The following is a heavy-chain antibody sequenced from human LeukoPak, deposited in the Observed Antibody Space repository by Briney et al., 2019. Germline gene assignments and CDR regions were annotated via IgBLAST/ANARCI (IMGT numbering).Heavy chain of an antibody. CDR1: GFTFSSYS. Sequence: GGSLRLSCAASGFTFSSYSMNWVRQAPGKGLEWVSYISSSSSTIYYADSVKGRFTISRDNAKNSLYLQMNSLRAEDMAVYYCARAAGPRRNWFDPWGQGTLVTVSS. CDR2: ISSSSSTI. V-gene: IGHV3-48*01. J-gene: IGHJ5*02. CDR3: ARAAGPRRNWFDP.